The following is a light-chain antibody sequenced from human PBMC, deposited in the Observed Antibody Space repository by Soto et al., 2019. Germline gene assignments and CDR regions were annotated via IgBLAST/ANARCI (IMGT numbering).Light chain of an antibody. CDR1: SGDIGSYNR. CDR2: EVT. CDR3: SSYTNINTRACV. J-gene: IGLJ1*01. Sequence: QSALTQPASVSGSPGQSITISCTGTSGDIGSYNRVSWYQQHPGKAPKLIIYEVTYRPSGVSNRFSGSKSGNTASLTISGLQAEDEAEYYCSSYTNINTRACVFGTGTQLTVL. V-gene: IGLV2-14*01.